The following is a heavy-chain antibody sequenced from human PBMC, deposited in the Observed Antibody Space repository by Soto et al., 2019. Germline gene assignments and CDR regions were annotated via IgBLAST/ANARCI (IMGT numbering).Heavy chain of an antibody. J-gene: IGHJ5*02. CDR2: IYSGGST. CDR1: GFTVSSNY. Sequence: GGSLRLSCAASGFTVSSNYMSWVRQAPGKGLEWVSVIYSGGSTYYADSVKGRFTISRDNSKNTLYLQMNSLRAEDTAVYYCARESIAVAGTAGSNWFDPWGQGTLVTVSS. V-gene: IGHV3-53*01. D-gene: IGHD6-19*01. CDR3: ARESIAVAGTAGSNWFDP.